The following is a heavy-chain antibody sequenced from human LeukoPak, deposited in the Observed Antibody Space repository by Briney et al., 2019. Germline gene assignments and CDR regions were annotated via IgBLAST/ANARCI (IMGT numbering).Heavy chain of an antibody. Sequence: SETLSLTCSVSGDSIIGYYWGWIRQPPGKGLEWIGNIYYTGNTYYNSSLKSRVTISVDTSKNQFSLKLSSVTAADTAVYYCARPEGYSYGYGIGYWGQGTLVTVSS. CDR2: IYYTGNT. V-gene: IGHV4-39*07. CDR3: ARPEGYSYGYGIGY. CDR1: GDSIIGYY. D-gene: IGHD5-18*01. J-gene: IGHJ4*02.